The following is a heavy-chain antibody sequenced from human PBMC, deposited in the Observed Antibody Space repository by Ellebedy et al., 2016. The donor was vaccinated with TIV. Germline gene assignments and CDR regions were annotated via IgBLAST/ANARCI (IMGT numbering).Heavy chain of an antibody. D-gene: IGHD3-16*02. CDR1: GYTFTSYG. V-gene: IGHV1-18*01. J-gene: IGHJ4*02. Sequence: ASVKVSXKASGYTFTSYGISWVRQAPGQGLEWMGWISAYNGNTNYAQKLQGRVTMTTDTSTSTAYMELRSLRSDDTAVYYCARGTVVWGSYRDFDYWGQGTLVTVSS. CDR2: ISAYNGNT. CDR3: ARGTVVWGSYRDFDY.